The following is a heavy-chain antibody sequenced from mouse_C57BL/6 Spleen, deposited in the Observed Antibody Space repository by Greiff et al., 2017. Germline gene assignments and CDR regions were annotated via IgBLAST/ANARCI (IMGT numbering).Heavy chain of an antibody. V-gene: IGHV1-81*01. J-gene: IGHJ4*01. CDR2: IYPRSGNT. Sequence: QVQRKQSGAELARPGASVKLSCKASGYTFTSYGISWVKQRTGQGLEWIGEIYPRSGNTYYNEKFKGKGTLTADKSSSTAYMELRSLTSEDSAVYFCARCYGYDENYAMDYWGQGTSVTVSS. CDR1: GYTFTSYG. D-gene: IGHD2-2*01. CDR3: ARCYGYDENYAMDY.